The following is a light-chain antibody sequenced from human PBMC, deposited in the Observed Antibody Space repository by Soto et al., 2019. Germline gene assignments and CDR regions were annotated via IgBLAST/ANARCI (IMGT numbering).Light chain of an antibody. J-gene: IGKJ1*01. CDR3: QQYNSYPWT. Sequence: DIQMTQSPSTLSASVGDRVTITCRASQSISSWLAWYQQKPGKAPNLLIYKASSLESGVPSRFSGSGSGTEFTLTISSLQPDDFATYYCQQYNSYPWTFGQGTKAEIK. V-gene: IGKV1-5*03. CDR2: KAS. CDR1: QSISSW.